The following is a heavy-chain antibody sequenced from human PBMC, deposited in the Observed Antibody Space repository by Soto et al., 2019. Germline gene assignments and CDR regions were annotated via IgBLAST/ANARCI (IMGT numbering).Heavy chain of an antibody. J-gene: IGHJ6*02. D-gene: IGHD1-26*01. CDR1: GGSIVGSSDH. CDR2: IYYSGST. V-gene: IGHV4-39*01. Sequence: PSVTQSLSSTVSGGSIVGSSDHWGFIRRPPGKGLEWIGSIYYSGSTYYNPSLKSRVTISVDTSKNQFSLKLSSVTAADTAVYYCARRVVGATIPPPSYYYYGMDVWGQGTTVTVSS. CDR3: ARRVVGATIPPPSYYYYGMDV.